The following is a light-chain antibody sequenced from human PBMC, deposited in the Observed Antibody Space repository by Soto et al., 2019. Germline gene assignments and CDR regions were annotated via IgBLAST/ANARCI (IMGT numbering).Light chain of an antibody. CDR3: SSYSSSATNYV. V-gene: IGLV2-14*01. J-gene: IGLJ1*01. CDR2: EVS. Sequence: QSALTQPASVSGSPGQSITISCTGTSSDVGGYKFVSWYQQPPGKAPRLMIFEVSNRPSGVSNRFSGSKSGNTASLTISGLQTEDEADYYCSSYSSSATNYVFGSGTKLTVL. CDR1: SSDVGGYKF.